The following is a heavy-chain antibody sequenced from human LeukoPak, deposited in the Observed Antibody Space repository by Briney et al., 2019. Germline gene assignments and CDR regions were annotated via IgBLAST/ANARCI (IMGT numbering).Heavy chain of an antibody. V-gene: IGHV3-7*01. CDR3: VRQVGEGLVEAFDI. Sequence: GGSLRLSCAASGFTFSSYWMSWVRQAPGKGLEWVANINQDGGEKYFVDSVKGRFTISRDNAKNSLYLQMNSLRAEDTAVYSCVRQVGEGLVEAFDIWGQGRMVTVSS. D-gene: IGHD2-8*02. CDR2: INQDGGEK. J-gene: IGHJ3*02. CDR1: GFTFSSYW.